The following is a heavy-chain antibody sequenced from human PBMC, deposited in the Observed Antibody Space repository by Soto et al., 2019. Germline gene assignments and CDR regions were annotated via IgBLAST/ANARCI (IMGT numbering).Heavy chain of an antibody. J-gene: IGHJ4*02. Sequence: EVQLVESGGGLVKPGGSLRLSCAASGFSFNNAWVNWVRQAPGKGLEWVGRIKSKTDGGTTDYAAPVQGRFTISRNDSKNTLYLQMNSLKTEDTAVYYCTTLDTTWGYYFDYWGQGTLVTVSS. CDR2: IKSKTDGGTT. D-gene: IGHD7-27*01. V-gene: IGHV3-15*07. CDR3: TTLDTTWGYYFDY. CDR1: GFSFNNAW.